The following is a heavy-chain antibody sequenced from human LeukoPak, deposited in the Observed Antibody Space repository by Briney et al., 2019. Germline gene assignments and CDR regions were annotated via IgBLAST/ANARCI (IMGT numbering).Heavy chain of an antibody. CDR1: GFTFGDYA. Sequence: GGSLRLSCTASGFTFGDYAMSWVRQAPGKGLEWVGSIRSKAYGGTTEYAASVKGRFTISRDDSKSIAYLQMNSLKTEDTAVYYCTSCSSGCDYYGMDVWGKGTTVTVSS. CDR2: IRSKAYGGTT. V-gene: IGHV3-49*04. CDR3: TSCSSGCDYYGMDV. J-gene: IGHJ6*04. D-gene: IGHD6-19*01.